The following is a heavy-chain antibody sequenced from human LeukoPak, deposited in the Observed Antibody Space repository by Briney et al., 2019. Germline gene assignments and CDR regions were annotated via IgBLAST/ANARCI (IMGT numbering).Heavy chain of an antibody. CDR3: ARSSGYLAFHI. V-gene: IGHV4-61*10. CDR1: GDSLSSGSYY. Sequence: SETLSLTCTVSGDSLSSGSYYWTWIRQPAGKGLEWIGRIYSSGGTNYNPSLKSRVTISVDTSKNQFSLTLSSVTAADTAVYYCARSSGYLAFHIWGQGTVVTVSS. CDR2: IYSSGGT. J-gene: IGHJ3*02. D-gene: IGHD3-22*01.